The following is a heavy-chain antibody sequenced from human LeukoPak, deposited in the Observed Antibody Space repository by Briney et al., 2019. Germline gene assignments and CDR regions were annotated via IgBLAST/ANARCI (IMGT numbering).Heavy chain of an antibody. CDR1: GFTFSSYG. CDR3: AKGRSSGWYFGAFDI. D-gene: IGHD6-19*01. J-gene: IGHJ3*02. CDR2: ISYDGSNK. Sequence: GRSLRLSCAASGFTFSSYGMHWVRQAPGKGLEWVAVISYDGSNKYYADSVKGRFTISRDNSKNTLYLQMNSLRAEDTAVYYCAKGRSSGWYFGAFDIWGQGTMVTVSS. V-gene: IGHV3-30*18.